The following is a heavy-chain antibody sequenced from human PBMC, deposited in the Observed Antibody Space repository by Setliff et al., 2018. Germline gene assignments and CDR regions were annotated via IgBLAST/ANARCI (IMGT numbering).Heavy chain of an antibody. V-gene: IGHV4-39*07. J-gene: IGHJ1*01. Sequence: PSETLSLTCNVSADSISSSYDYWAWIRQPPGKGLEWIGSIYYSGSTYYNPSLRSRVTISVDTSKNQFSLMLNSVTAADTAVYYCARVSSGSYYYFQHWGQGILVTVS. CDR3: ARVSSGSYYYFQH. CDR2: IYYSGST. D-gene: IGHD1-26*01. CDR1: ADSISSSYDY.